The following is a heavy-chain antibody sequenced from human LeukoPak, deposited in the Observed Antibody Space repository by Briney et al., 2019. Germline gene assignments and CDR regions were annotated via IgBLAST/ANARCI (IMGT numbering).Heavy chain of an antibody. Sequence: GGSLRLSCAASGFTFSSYGMHWARQAPGKGLEWVAFIRYDGSNKYYADSVKGRFTISRDNSKNTLYLQMNSLRAEDTAVYYCAKDGNIVVVPAAYYYYYMDVWGKGTTVTVSS. D-gene: IGHD2-2*01. CDR2: IRYDGSNK. CDR3: AKDGNIVVVPAAYYYYYMDV. J-gene: IGHJ6*03. CDR1: GFTFSSYG. V-gene: IGHV3-30*02.